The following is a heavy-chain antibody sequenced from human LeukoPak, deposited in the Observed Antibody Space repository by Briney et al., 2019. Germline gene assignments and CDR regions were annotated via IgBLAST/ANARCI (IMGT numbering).Heavy chain of an antibody. V-gene: IGHV3-73*01. CDR1: VFTFSDSA. CDR2: IRSKANSYAT. CDR3: ANRGEQHY. D-gene: IGHD3-10*01. Sequence: QSGGSLKLSCAASVFTFSDSAMHRVRQASGKGLEWVGRIRSKANSYATAYAASVEGRFIISRDDSKNTVYLQMNSLKTDDTAVYYWANRGEQHYWGQGTLVTVSS. J-gene: IGHJ4*02.